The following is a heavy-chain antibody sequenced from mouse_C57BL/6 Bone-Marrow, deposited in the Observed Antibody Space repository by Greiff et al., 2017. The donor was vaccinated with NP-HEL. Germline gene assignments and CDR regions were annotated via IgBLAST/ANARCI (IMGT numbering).Heavy chain of an antibody. V-gene: IGHV1-54*01. D-gene: IGHD1-1*01. CDR1: GYAFTNYL. CDR3: AIGLLRTMDY. J-gene: IGHJ4*01. CDR2: INPGSGGT. Sequence: VQLQQSGAELVRPGTSVKVSCKASGYAFTNYLIEWVKQRPGQGLEWIGVINPGSGGTNYNQKFKGKATLTVDKSSSTAYMQLSSLTSEDSAVYYCAIGLLRTMDYWGQGTSVTVSS.